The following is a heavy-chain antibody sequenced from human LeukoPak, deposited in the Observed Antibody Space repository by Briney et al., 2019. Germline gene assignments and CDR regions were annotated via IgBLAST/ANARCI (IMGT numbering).Heavy chain of an antibody. D-gene: IGHD6-19*01. Sequence: PGGSLRLSCTASKFTFSHYGMQWVRQAPGKGLEWVAVISSDGSIKVYADSVKGRFTISRDNSKNTLYLQMDSLRAEDTAVYYCARGREQWLVLGAFDVWGRGTVVTVSS. CDR2: ISSDGSIK. CDR1: KFTFSHYG. CDR3: ARGREQWLVLGAFDV. V-gene: IGHV3-30*03. J-gene: IGHJ3*01.